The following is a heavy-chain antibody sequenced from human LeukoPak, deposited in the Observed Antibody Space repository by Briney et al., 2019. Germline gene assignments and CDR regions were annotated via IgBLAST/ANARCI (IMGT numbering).Heavy chain of an antibody. CDR1: GYTFTGYY. CDR3: ARGYDDSSSWYNWFDP. J-gene: IGHJ5*02. D-gene: IGHD6-13*01. CDR2: INPNSGGT. V-gene: IGHV1-2*06. Sequence: ASVKVSCKASGYTFTGYYMHWVRQAPGQGLEWMGRINPNSGGTNYAQEFQGRVTMTRDTSISTAYMELSRLRSDDTAVYYCARGYDDSSSWYNWFDPWGQGTLVTVSS.